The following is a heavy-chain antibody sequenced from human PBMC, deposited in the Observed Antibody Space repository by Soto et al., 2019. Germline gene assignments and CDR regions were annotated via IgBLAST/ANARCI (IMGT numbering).Heavy chain of an antibody. J-gene: IGHJ4*02. V-gene: IGHV3-23*01. Sequence: PGGSLRLSCAASGFTFSSYAMSWVRQAPGKGLEWVSAISGSGGSTYYADSVKGRFTISRDNSKNTLYLQMNSLRAEDTAVYYCAKGSRTYYDILTGYYSAETLFDYWGQGTLVTVSS. CDR1: GFTFSSYA. CDR3: AKGSRTYYDILTGYYSAETLFDY. D-gene: IGHD3-9*01. CDR2: ISGSGGST.